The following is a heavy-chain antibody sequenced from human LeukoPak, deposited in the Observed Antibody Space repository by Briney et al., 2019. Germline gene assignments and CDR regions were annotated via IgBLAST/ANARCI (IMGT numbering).Heavy chain of an antibody. V-gene: IGHV3-30-3*01. Sequence: GGSLRLSCAASGFTFSSYAMHWVRQAPGKGLEWVAVISYDGSNKYYADSVKGRFTISGDNSKNTLYLQMNSLRAEDTAVYYCARGSIAVAGTVKPKFDYWGQGTLVTVSS. J-gene: IGHJ4*02. CDR2: ISYDGSNK. D-gene: IGHD6-19*01. CDR1: GFTFSSYA. CDR3: ARGSIAVAGTVKPKFDY.